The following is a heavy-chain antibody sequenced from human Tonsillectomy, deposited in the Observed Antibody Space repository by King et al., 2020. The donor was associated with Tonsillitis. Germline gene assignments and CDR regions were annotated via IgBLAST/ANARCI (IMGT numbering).Heavy chain of an antibody. J-gene: IGHJ5*02. V-gene: IGHV4-39*01. CDR1: GGSISSSSYY. D-gene: IGHD6-13*01. Sequence: MQLQESGPGLVKPSETLSLTCTVSGGSISSSSYYWGWIRQPPGKGLEWIGSIYYSGSTYYNPSLKSRVTISVDTSKNQFSLKLSSVTAADTAVYYCARRHSRWTPRWFDPWGQGTLVTVSS. CDR2: IYYSGST. CDR3: ARRHSRWTPRWFDP.